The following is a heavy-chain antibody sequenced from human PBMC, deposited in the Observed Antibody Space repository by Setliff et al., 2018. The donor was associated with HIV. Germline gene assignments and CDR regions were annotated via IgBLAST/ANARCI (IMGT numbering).Heavy chain of an antibody. CDR2: VSGSGTAT. CDR1: GFFFGSYA. Sequence: GSLRLSCVTSGFFFGSYAMAWVRQAPGKGLEWVSAVSGSGTATEYADSVKGRFTISRDNAKNSQYLLMSDLRAEDTAVYYCATNFLYDILTGYFPYQFDQWGQGTLVTVSS. J-gene: IGHJ4*02. V-gene: IGHV3-23*01. D-gene: IGHD3-9*01. CDR3: ATNFLYDILTGYFPYQFDQ.